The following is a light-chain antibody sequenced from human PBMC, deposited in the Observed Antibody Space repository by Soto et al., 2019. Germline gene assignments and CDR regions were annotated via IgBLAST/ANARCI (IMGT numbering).Light chain of an antibody. CDR2: DVS. V-gene: IGLV2-14*01. CDR3: SSYTSSSTLYV. J-gene: IGLJ1*01. Sequence: QSVLTQPASVSGSPGQSITISCTGTSSDVGGYNYVSWYQQHPGKAPKLMIYDVSNRPSGVSNRFSGSKSGNTASLTISGLQAEEEAHYYCSSYTSSSTLYVFGTGTKVTVL. CDR1: SSDVGGYNY.